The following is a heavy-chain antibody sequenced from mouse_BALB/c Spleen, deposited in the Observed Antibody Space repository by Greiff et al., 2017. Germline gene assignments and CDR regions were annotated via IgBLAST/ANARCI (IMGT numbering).Heavy chain of an antibody. CDR2: ISDGGSYT. CDR3: AREGGLPYYYAMDY. Sequence: EVQVVESGGGLVKPGGSLKLSCAASGFTFSDYYMYWVRQTPEKRLEWVATISDGGSYTYYPDSVKGRFTISRDNAKNNLYLQMSSLKSEDTAMYYCAREGGLPYYYAMDYWGQGTSVTVSA. CDR1: GFTFSDYY. D-gene: IGHD2-4*01. J-gene: IGHJ4*01. V-gene: IGHV5-4*02.